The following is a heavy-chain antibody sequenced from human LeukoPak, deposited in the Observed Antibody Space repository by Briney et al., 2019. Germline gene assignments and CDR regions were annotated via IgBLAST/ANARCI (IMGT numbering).Heavy chain of an antibody. CDR1: GFTFSSYG. Sequence: GGSLRLSCAASGFTFSSYGMHWVRQAPGKGLEGVAGIWYDGSNTYYGDSVKGRFTISRDDSKNTLYLQMNSLRADDTAVYYCARTYPYSYGPPGHRGQGTLVTVSS. V-gene: IGHV3-33*01. CDR3: ARTYPYSYGPPGH. J-gene: IGHJ4*02. CDR2: IWYDGSNT. D-gene: IGHD5-18*01.